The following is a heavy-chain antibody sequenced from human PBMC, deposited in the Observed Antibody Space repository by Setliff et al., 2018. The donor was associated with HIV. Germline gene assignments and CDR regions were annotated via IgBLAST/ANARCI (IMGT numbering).Heavy chain of an antibody. D-gene: IGHD2-15*01. CDR2: INPGGSEK. J-gene: IGHJ4*02. V-gene: IGHV3-7*04. CDR3: ERGGGY. Sequence: GGSLRLSCAVSGFTFSGYWMAWVRQAPGKGLEWVASINPGGSEKWYVDSVKGRFTVSGDNTKNSLYLQMNSLRAEDTAVYYCERGGGYWGQGTMVTVSS. CDR1: GFTFSGYW.